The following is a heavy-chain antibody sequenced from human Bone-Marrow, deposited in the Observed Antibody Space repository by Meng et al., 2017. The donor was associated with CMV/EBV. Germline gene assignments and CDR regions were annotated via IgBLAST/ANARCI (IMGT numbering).Heavy chain of an antibody. CDR3: ARTYYDFWSGYLAV. D-gene: IGHD3-3*01. CDR2: ISSSGSTI. J-gene: IGHJ6*01. Sequence: GGSLRLSCAASGFTFSDYYMSWIRQAPGKGLEWVSYISSSGSTIYYADSVKGRFTISRDNAKNSLYLQMNSLRAEDTAVYYCARTYYDFWSGYLAVWGQGNTVNGAS. V-gene: IGHV3-11*04. CDR1: GFTFSDYY.